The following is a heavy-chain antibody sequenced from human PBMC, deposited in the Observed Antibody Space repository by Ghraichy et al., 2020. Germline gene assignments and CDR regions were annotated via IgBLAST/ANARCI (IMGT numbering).Heavy chain of an antibody. V-gene: IGHV4-34*01. Sequence: SETLSLTCAVYGGSFSGYYWSWIRQPPGKGLEWIGEINHSGSTNYNPSLKSRVTISVDTSKNQFSLKLSSVTAADTAVYYCARGVTALTYGGNGFGGSYFDYWGQGTLVTVSS. CDR1: GGSFSGYY. D-gene: IGHD4-23*01. J-gene: IGHJ4*02. CDR3: ARGVTALTYGGNGFGGSYFDY. CDR2: INHSGST.